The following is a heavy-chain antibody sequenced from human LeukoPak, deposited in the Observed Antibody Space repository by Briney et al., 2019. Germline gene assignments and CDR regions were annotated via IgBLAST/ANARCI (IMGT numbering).Heavy chain of an antibody. V-gene: IGHV3-23*01. J-gene: IGHJ4*02. Sequence: KPGGSLRLSCAASGFTLSSYAMSGVRQAPGKGREGVSAISGSGGSTYYADSVKGRFTISRDNSKNTLYLQMNSLRAEDTAVYYCAKVGYCSSTSCLYLDYWGQGTLVTVSS. CDR2: ISGSGGST. CDR3: AKVGYCSSTSCLYLDY. D-gene: IGHD2-2*01. CDR1: GFTLSSYA.